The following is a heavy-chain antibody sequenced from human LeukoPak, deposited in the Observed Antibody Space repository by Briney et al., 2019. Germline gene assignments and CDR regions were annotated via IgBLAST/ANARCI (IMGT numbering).Heavy chain of an antibody. Sequence: PSETLSLTCTVSGGSNSSYYWSWIRQPPGKGLEWIGYIYYSGSTNYNPSLKSRVTISVDTSKNQFSLKLSSVTAADTAVYYCRGVSAPSRAGAFDIWGQGTMVTVSS. CDR1: GGSNSSYY. J-gene: IGHJ3*02. CDR3: RGVSAPSRAGAFDI. CDR2: IYYSGST. V-gene: IGHV4-59*01.